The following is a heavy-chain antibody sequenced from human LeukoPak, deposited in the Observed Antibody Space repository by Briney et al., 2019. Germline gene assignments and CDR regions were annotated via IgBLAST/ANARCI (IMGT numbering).Heavy chain of an antibody. J-gene: IGHJ4*02. CDR2: IYTSGST. V-gene: IGHV4-61*02. CDR1: GGSISSGSYY. D-gene: IGHD2-2*01. CDR3: ARVSCSSTSCYVPTFFDY. Sequence: SQTLSLTCTVSGGSISSGSYYWSWIRQPAGKGLEWIGRIYTSGSTNYNPSLKSRVTISVDTSKNQFSLKLSSVTAADTAVYYCARVSCSSTSCYVPTFFDYWGQGTLVTVSS.